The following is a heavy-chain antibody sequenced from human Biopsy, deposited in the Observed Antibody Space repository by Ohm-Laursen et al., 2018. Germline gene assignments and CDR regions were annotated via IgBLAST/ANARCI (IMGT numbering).Heavy chain of an antibody. V-gene: IGHV3-33*06. CDR3: AKCMTGGSNYYFHH. J-gene: IGHJ4*02. D-gene: IGHD2-8*01. CDR2: IWYDGSNK. CDR1: GFTFSSYG. Sequence: SLRLSCAASGFTFSSYGMHWVRQAPGKGLEWVAAIWYDGSNKNYADSVKGRFTISRDNTKNTPYLQMNSLRGEDTAVYYCAKCMTGGSNYYFHHCGQGTLVTVSS.